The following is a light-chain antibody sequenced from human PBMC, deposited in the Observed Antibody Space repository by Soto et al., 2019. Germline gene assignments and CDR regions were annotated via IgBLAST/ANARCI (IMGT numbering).Light chain of an antibody. V-gene: IGKV3-20*01. CDR1: QSLTNNY. Sequence: EAVLTQSPGTLSLSPGERATLSCRTSQSLTNNYLAWYHQKPGQAPRLLIYSASSRATGIPDRFSGSGSGTDFTLTINRLEPEDFAVYYCQHFGSSTGYTFGQGTKVEIK. CDR2: SAS. CDR3: QHFGSSTGYT. J-gene: IGKJ2*01.